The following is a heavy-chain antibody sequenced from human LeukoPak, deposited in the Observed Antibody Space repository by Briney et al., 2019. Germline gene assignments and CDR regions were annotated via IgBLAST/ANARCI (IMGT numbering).Heavy chain of an antibody. Sequence: GESLKISWQGSGYSFTNYWVGGVRQLPGKGLGWMGIIYPGESDSRYSPSFQGQASISADKSISTAYRRWSSLKASDAAMYYCARRSGGSIIFDDYWGQGTLVSVST. CDR3: ARRSGGSIIFDDY. CDR2: IYPGESDS. J-gene: IGHJ4*02. CDR1: GYSFTNYW. D-gene: IGHD2-2*01. V-gene: IGHV5-51*01.